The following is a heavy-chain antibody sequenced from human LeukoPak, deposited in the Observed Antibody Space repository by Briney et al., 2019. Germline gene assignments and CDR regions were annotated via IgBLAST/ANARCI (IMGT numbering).Heavy chain of an antibody. CDR3: TAPRYSSGWSWVYYFDY. J-gene: IGHJ4*02. V-gene: IGHV3-15*01. CDR1: GFTFSNAW. Sequence: PGGSLRLSCAASGFTFSNAWMSRVRQAPGKGLEWVGRIKSKTDGGTTDYAAPVKGRFTISRDDSKNTLYLQMNSLKTEDTAVYYCTAPRYSSGWSWVYYFDYWGQGTLVTVSS. D-gene: IGHD6-19*01. CDR2: IKSKTDGGTT.